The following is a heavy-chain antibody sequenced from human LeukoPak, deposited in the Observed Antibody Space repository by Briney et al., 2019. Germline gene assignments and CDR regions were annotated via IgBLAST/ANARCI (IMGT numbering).Heavy chain of an antibody. V-gene: IGHV1-69*04. J-gene: IGHJ4*02. CDR3: ARGDPHLYSSSWYFDY. Sequence: ASVKVSCKASGGTFSSYAISWVRQAPGQGLEWMGRIIPILGIANYAQKFQGRVTITADKSTSTAYMELSSLRSEDTAVYYCARGDPHLYSSSWYFDYWGQGTLVTVSS. CDR2: IIPILGIA. D-gene: IGHD6-13*01. CDR1: GGTFSSYA.